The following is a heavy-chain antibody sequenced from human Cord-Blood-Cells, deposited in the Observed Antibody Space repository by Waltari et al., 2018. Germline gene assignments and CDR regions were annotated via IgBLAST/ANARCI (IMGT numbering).Heavy chain of an antibody. D-gene: IGHD7-27*01. J-gene: IGHJ3*02. CDR3: ARAELGIYAFDI. V-gene: IGHV1-46*01. CDR1: GYTFTSYY. CDR2: INPSGGST. Sequence: QVQLVQSGAEVKKPGASVKVSCTASGYTFTSYYMHWVRQAPGQGLEWMGIINPSGGSTSYAQKFQGRVTMTRDTSTSTVYMELSSLRSEDTAVYYCARAELGIYAFDIWGQGTMVTVSS.